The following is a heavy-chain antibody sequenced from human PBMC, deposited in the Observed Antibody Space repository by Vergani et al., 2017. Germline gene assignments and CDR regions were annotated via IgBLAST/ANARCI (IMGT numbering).Heavy chain of an antibody. CDR1: GFTFSSYG. CDR2: IQNDGSNK. J-gene: IGHJ6*02. V-gene: IGHV3-30*02. D-gene: IGHD2-2*01. CDR3: ANSYCSSLSCYAFYGMEV. Sequence: QVQLVESGGGVVQPGGSLKISCAASGFTFSSYGMHWVRQAPGRGLEWVTFIQNDGSNKYYVDSVKGRFTISRDNSKNTLYLQMNSLRAEDTAVYYCANSYCSSLSCYAFYGMEVWGQGTTVTVSS.